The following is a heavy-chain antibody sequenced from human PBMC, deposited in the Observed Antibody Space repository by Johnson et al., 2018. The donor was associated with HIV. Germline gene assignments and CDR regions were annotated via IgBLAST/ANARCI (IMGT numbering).Heavy chain of an antibody. CDR2: ISYDGSNK. D-gene: IGHD5-18*01. V-gene: IGHV3-30*04. CDR3: ARGRRIQLWLLADAFDI. J-gene: IGHJ3*02. Sequence: QVQLVESGGGVVQPGRSLRLTCAASGFTFSSYAMHWVRQAPAKGLEWVAVISYDGSNKYYADSVKGRFTISRDNSKNTLYLQMNSLRAEDTAVYYCARGRRIQLWLLADAFDIWGQGTMVTVSS. CDR1: GFTFSSYA.